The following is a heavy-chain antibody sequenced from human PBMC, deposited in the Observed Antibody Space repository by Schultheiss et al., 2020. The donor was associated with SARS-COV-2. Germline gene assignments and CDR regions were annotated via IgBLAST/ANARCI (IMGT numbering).Heavy chain of an antibody. CDR2: IYSGGST. CDR3: AREELRTSLLIDY. V-gene: IGHV3-66*02. D-gene: IGHD2-8*01. Sequence: GESLKISCAASGFTFSTSWMHWVCQAPGKGLEWVSVIYSGGSTYYADSVRGRFTISRDNSKNTLYLQMNNLRPEDRAVYYCAREELRTSLLIDYWGQGTLVTVSS. CDR1: GFTFSTSW. J-gene: IGHJ4*02.